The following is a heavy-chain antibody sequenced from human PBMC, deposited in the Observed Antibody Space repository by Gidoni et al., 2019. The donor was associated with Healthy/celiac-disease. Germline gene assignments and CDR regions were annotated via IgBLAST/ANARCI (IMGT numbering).Heavy chain of an antibody. V-gene: IGHV4-30-2*01. CDR3: ASAYGGGDCPLQYYFDY. CDR2: SYPSGST. D-gene: IGHD2-21*02. CDR1: GGSLSRGGSF. Sequence: QLQLQESGSGLVKPSQPLSLTCPVSGGSLSRGGSFWSWIRQPPGKGLEWIGYSYPSGSTSYNPSLKGRVTISVDRSKNQFSLKLSSVTAADTAVYYCASAYGGGDCPLQYYFDYWGQGTLVTVSS. J-gene: IGHJ4*02.